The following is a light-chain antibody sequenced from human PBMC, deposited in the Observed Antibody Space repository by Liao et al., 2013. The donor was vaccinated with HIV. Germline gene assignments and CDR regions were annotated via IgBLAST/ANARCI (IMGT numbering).Light chain of an antibody. CDR1: NIGGKN. Sequence: ELTQPLSVSVALGQTARITCGGNNIGGKNVHWYQHKPGQAPVMLIYRDSNRPSGIPERFSGSNSGNTATLTISRAQAGDEADYYCHVWDSSSENVFGPGTKVTVL. CDR2: RDS. J-gene: IGLJ1*01. CDR3: HVWDSSSENV. V-gene: IGLV3-9*01.